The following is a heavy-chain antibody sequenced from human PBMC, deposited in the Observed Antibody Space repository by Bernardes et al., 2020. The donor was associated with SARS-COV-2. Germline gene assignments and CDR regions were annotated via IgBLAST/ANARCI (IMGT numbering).Heavy chain of an antibody. J-gene: IGHJ3*02. D-gene: IGHD3-22*01. CDR1: GGSVSSYY. CDR3: AREGYYDSSGYYHHDAFDI. V-gene: IGHV4-59*02. Sequence: SETLSLTCTVSGGSVSSYYWSWIRQPPGKGLEWIGYIYYSGSTNYNPSLKSRVTISVDTSKNQFSLKLSSVTAADTAVYYCAREGYYDSSGYYHHDAFDIWGQGTMLTVSS. CDR2: IYYSGST.